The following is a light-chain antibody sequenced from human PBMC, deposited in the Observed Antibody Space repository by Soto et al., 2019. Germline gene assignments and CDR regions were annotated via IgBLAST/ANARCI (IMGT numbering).Light chain of an antibody. CDR1: QILNNR. CDR2: GAF. Sequence: DIQMTQSPSTLSGSVGDRVTITCRASQILNNRLSWYQQKPGKAPNLLISGAFNLQSGVPSRFSGSGSGTDFTLTISSLQPEDFATYYCQQSYITLYSFGQGTRLEIK. J-gene: IGKJ2*01. V-gene: IGKV1-39*01. CDR3: QQSYITLYS.